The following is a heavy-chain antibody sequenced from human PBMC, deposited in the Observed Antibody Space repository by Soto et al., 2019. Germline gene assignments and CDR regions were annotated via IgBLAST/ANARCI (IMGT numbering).Heavy chain of an antibody. CDR1: GVTFSSYG. CDR2: ISYDGSNK. Sequence: GGSLRLSCAASGVTFSSYGMHWVRQAPGKGLEWVAVISYDGSNKYYADSVKGRFTISRDNSKNTLYLQMNSLRAEDTAGYYCAKDSDIVVVVAALEFDPWGQGTLVTVSS. CDR3: AKDSDIVVVVAALEFDP. V-gene: IGHV3-30*18. D-gene: IGHD2-15*01. J-gene: IGHJ5*02.